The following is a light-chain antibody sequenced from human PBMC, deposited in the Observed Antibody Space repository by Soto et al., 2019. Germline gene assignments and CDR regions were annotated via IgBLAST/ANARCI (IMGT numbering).Light chain of an antibody. J-gene: IGLJ1*01. CDR1: SGDVGGYNY. V-gene: IGLV2-14*01. Sequence: QSVLTQPASVSGSPGQSITISCTGTSGDVGGYNYVSWYQQYPGKAPKLMIYEVSNRPSGISNRFSGSKSGSTASLTISGLQAEDEADYYCTSYTSSSTLVFGTGTKLTVL. CDR2: EVS. CDR3: TSYTSSSTLV.